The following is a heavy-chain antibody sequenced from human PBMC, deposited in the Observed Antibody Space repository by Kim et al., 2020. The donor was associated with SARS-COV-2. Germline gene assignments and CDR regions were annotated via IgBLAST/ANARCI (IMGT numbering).Heavy chain of an antibody. CDR3: AKDGQWLRFGYFDY. CDR1: GFTFSSYA. J-gene: IGHJ4*02. V-gene: IGHV3-23*01. D-gene: IGHD5-12*01. Sequence: GGSLRLFCAASGFTFSSYAMSWVRQAPGKGLEWVSAISGSGGSTYYADSVKGRFTISRDNSKNTLYLQMNSLRAEDTAVYYCAKDGQWLRFGYFDYWGQETLVTVSS. CDR2: ISGSGGST.